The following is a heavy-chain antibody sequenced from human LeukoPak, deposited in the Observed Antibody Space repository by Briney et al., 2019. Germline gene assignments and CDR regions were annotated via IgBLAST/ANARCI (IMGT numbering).Heavy chain of an antibody. J-gene: IGHJ4*02. CDR1: GFTFSSYS. Sequence: GGSLRLSCAASGFTFSSYSMNWVRQAPGKGLEWVSSISSSSSYIYYADSVKGRFTISRDNAKNSLYLQMNSLRAEDTAVYYCAREAMLRGVIISSLLFDYWGQGTLVTVSS. CDR2: ISSSSSYI. D-gene: IGHD3-10*01. CDR3: AREAMLRGVIISSLLFDY. V-gene: IGHV3-21*01.